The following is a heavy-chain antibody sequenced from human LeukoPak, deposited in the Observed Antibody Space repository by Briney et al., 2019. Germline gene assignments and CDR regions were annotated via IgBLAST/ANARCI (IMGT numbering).Heavy chain of an antibody. V-gene: IGHV1-18*04. CDR3: ARDRWELPGY. J-gene: IGHJ4*02. D-gene: IGHD1-26*01. Sequence: RASVKVSCKASGYTFTGYYMHWVRQAPGQGLEWMGWISAYNGNTNYAQKLQGRVTMTTDTSTSTAYMELRSLRSDDTAVYYCARDRWELPGYWGQGTLVTVSS. CDR2: ISAYNGNT. CDR1: GYTFTGYY.